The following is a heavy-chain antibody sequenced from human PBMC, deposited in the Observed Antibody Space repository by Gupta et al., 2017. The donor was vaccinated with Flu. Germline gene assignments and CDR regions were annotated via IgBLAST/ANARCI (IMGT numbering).Heavy chain of an antibody. Sequence: APGKGLEWVAFIRRQAYGASTEYAASVKGRFGIPRDDSKNTVYLQMNSLKSDDTALIYWVKLGTGGGARKFDYWGQGTRVTVSS. D-gene: IGHD3-16*01. CDR2: IRRQAYGAST. J-gene: IGHJ4*02. CDR3: VKLGTGGGARKFDY. V-gene: IGHV3-49*02.